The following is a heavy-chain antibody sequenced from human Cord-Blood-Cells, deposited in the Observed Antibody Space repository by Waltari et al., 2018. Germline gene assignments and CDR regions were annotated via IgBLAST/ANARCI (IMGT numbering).Heavy chain of an antibody. CDR1: GGSISSSNW. D-gene: IGHD2-2*01. CDR2: IDHSGST. CDR3: ARRDIVVVPAAMSRAFDL. V-gene: IGHV4-4*02. Sequence: QVQLQESGPGLVKPSGTLSLTCAVSGGSISSSNWWSWVRQPPGKGLEWIGEIDHSGSTNYNPSLKSRVTISVDKSKNQFSLKLSSVTAEDTAVYYCARRDIVVVPAAMSRAFDLWGQGTMVTVSS. J-gene: IGHJ3*01.